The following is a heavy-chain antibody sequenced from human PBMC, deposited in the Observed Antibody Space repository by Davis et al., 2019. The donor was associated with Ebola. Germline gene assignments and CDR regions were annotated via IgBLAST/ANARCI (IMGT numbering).Heavy chain of an antibody. CDR1: GGSFSRYY. V-gene: IGHV4-34*01. J-gene: IGHJ6*02. CDR3: ARGGAGPYYYYGMDV. Sequence: SETLSLTCAVYGGSFSRYYWRCIRQPPAKGLEWIGEINHSGSTNYNPSLKSRVTISVDTSKNQFSLKLSSVTAAETAVYYCARGGAGPYYYYGMDVWGQGTTVTVSS. D-gene: IGHD1-14*01. CDR2: INHSGST.